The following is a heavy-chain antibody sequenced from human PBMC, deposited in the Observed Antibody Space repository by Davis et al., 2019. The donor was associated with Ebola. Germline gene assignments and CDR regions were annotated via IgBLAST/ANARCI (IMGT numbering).Heavy chain of an antibody. D-gene: IGHD1-26*01. Sequence: SVKVSCKASGGTFSSYAISWVRQAPGQGLEWMGGIIPIFGTANYAQKFQGRVTITADESTSTAYMELSSLRSEDTAVYYCARGSVGATTYYYYGMDVWGQGTTVTVSS. V-gene: IGHV1-69*13. CDR3: ARGSVGATTYYYYGMDV. J-gene: IGHJ6*02. CDR1: GGTFSSYA. CDR2: IIPIFGTA.